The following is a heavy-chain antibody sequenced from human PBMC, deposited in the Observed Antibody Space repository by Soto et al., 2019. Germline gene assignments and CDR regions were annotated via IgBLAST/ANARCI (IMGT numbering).Heavy chain of an antibody. CDR2: ISGGGGST. CDR1: GFNFNIFA. D-gene: IGHD3-22*01. V-gene: IGHV3-23*01. Sequence: EVKLLESGGRLVQPGGSLRRSCAASGFNFNIFAMNWVRQAPGKGLEWVSGISGGGGSTYYADSVKGRFTISRDNSKNTLYLQMNSLRAEDTAVYYCAKDPTSYDSSAQFDSWGQGTLVTVSS. CDR3: AKDPTSYDSSAQFDS. J-gene: IGHJ4*02.